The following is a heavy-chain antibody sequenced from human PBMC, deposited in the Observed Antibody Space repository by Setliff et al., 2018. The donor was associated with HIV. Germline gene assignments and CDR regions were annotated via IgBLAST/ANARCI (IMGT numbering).Heavy chain of an antibody. D-gene: IGHD3-10*01. CDR1: GGTFSSYA. CDR2: IIPIFGTT. Sequence: GASVKVSCKASGGTFSSYAIHWVRQAPGQGLEWMGRIIPIFGTTNYAQKFQGRVTITADKSTSTAYMELSSLRSEDTAVYFCARERITMIRGVNGDYWGQGTLVTAPQ. CDR3: ARERITMIRGVNGDY. J-gene: IGHJ4*02. V-gene: IGHV1-69*06.